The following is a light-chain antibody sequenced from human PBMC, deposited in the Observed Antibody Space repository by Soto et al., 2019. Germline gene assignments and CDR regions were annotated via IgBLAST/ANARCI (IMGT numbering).Light chain of an antibody. CDR1: SGDVGAYDF. CDR3: CSYAGSFTWV. J-gene: IGLJ3*02. CDR2: DAI. Sequence: QSALTQPRSVSGSPGQSVTISCTGTSGDVGAYDFVSWYQLHPGKAPKLIIFDAIKRPSGVPDRFSASKSGNTASLAISGLQAEDEGDYYCCSYAGSFTWVFGGGTKVTVL. V-gene: IGLV2-11*01.